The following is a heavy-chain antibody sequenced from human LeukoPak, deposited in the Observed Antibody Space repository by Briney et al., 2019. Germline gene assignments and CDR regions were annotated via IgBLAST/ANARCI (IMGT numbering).Heavy chain of an antibody. J-gene: IGHJ3*02. CDR1: GFTVSSNY. CDR2: IYSGGST. CDR3: AREGGYCSSTSCYGEHAFDI. Sequence: GGSLRLSCAASGFTVSSNYMSWVRQAPGKGLEWVSVIYSGGSTYYADSVKGRFTISRDNSKNTLYLQMNSLRAEDTAVYYCAREGGYCSSTSCYGEHAFDIWGQGTMVTVSS. V-gene: IGHV3-53*01. D-gene: IGHD2-2*01.